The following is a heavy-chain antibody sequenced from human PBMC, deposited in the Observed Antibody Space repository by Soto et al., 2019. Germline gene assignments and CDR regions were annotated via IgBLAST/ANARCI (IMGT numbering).Heavy chain of an antibody. D-gene: IGHD2-15*01. Sequence: GASVKVSCKASGYTFTSYGISWVRQAPGQGLEWMGWISAYNGNTNYAQKLQGRVTMTTDTSTSTAYMELRSLRSDDTAVYYCARADRRLPINRFDYWGQGTLVTVSS. CDR2: ISAYNGNT. V-gene: IGHV1-18*01. J-gene: IGHJ4*02. CDR3: ARADRRLPINRFDY. CDR1: GYTFTSYG.